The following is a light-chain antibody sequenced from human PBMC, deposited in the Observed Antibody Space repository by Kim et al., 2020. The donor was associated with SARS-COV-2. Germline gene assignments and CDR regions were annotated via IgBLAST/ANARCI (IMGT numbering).Light chain of an antibody. V-gene: IGLV1-44*01. CDR3: ATWDDSLDGWV. J-gene: IGLJ3*02. Sequence: QSVLTQPPSASGTPGQRVTISCSGSNSNIGSNTVDWYRQLPGTAPKLLIYSYDLRPSGVPDRFSGSKSGTSASLAISGLQSEDEADYYCATWDDSLDGWVFGGGTQLTV. CDR2: SYD. CDR1: NSNIGSNT.